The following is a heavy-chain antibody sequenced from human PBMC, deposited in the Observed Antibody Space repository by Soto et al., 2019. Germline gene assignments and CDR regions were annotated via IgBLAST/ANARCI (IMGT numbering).Heavy chain of an antibody. V-gene: IGHV4-59*01. D-gene: IGHD2-2*03. CDR2: IYYSGST. CDR1: GGSISSYY. J-gene: IGHJ4*02. Sequence: PSETLSLTCSVSGGSISSYYWSWIRQPPGKGLEWIGYIYYSGSTKYNPSLKSRVTISVDTSKNQFSLKLSSVTTADTAVYFCAREGNFGRWIQPLDSWGQGTLVTVSS. CDR3: AREGNFGRWIQPLDS.